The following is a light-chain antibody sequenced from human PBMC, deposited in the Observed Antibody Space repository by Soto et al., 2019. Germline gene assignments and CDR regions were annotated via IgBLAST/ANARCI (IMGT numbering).Light chain of an antibody. J-gene: IGKJ1*01. V-gene: IGKV1-5*03. CDR3: QQYNTYSWT. Sequence: DIQMTQFPSTLSASVGDRVTITCRASQSISNRLAWFQQKSGEAPNHLIHKASSFESGVPSRFSGSGSGTEFTLTNSRLQPDDFAPYYCQQYNTYSWTFGKGTKVEIK. CDR2: KAS. CDR1: QSISNR.